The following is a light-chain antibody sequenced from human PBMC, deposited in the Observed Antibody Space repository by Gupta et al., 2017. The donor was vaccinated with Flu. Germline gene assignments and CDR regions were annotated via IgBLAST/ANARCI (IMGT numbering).Light chain of an antibody. J-gene: IGLJ3*02. CDR3: RTWDTSMSAGV. CDR1: SPNIGNNY. V-gene: IGLV1-51*01. CDR2: DNK. Sequence: QSVLTRPRSVSASPGRKVTISCSGSSPNIGNNYVAWYQQLPGTAPKLIIYDNKKRPSGIPDRFSGSKSGSSATLGITGLQTGDEADYYCRTWDTSMSAGVFGGGTKLTVL.